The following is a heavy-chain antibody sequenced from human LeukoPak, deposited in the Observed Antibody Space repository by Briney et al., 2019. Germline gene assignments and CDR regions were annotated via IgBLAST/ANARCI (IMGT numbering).Heavy chain of an antibody. V-gene: IGHV4-59*01. CDR1: GGSISSYY. CDR2: IYYSGST. Sequence: PSETLSLTCTVSGGSISSYYWSWIRQPPGKGLEWIGYIYYSGSTNFNPSLKSRVTISVDTSKNQFSLKLSSVTAADTVVYYCARSYGDFAFDCWGQGTLVTVSS. D-gene: IGHD4-17*01. J-gene: IGHJ4*02. CDR3: ARSYGDFAFDC.